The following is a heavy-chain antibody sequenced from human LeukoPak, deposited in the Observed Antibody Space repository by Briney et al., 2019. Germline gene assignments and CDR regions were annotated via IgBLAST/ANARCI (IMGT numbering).Heavy chain of an antibody. D-gene: IGHD1-26*01. CDR2: IYYTGNT. J-gene: IGHJ4*02. Sequence: KPSGTLSLTCTVSGGSISNSFWSWIRQSPGKGLEWIAYIYYTGNTKYNPSLKSRVTISVDTSKNQFSLRLTSVTADDTAVYYCARDSGSSPTFDYWGQGTLVTVSS. CDR1: GGSISNSF. V-gene: IGHV4-59*01. CDR3: ARDSGSSPTFDY.